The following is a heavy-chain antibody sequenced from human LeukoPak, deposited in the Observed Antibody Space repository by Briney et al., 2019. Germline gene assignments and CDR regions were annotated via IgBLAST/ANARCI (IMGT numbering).Heavy chain of an antibody. V-gene: IGHV4-59*02. CDR3: ARGGHEFDY. Sequence: PSETLSLTCTVSGGSVSNYYWNWIRQPPGKGLEWIAYIYYNGNSNYNPSLKSRVTISVDTSKNQFSLKLSSVTAADTAVYYCARGGHEFDYWGQGTLVTVSS. CDR1: GGSVSNYY. D-gene: IGHD3-16*01. CDR2: IYYNGNS. J-gene: IGHJ4*02.